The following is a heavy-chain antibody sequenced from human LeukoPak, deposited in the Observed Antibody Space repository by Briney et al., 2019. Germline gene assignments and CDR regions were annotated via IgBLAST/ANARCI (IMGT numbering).Heavy chain of an antibody. CDR3: ARALYSGSYVLGY. CDR1: GYTFTSYG. Sequence: GASVTVSFTASGYTFTSYGISWVRQAPGQGLEWMGWISAYNGNTNYAQKLQGRVTMTTDTSTSTAYMELRSLRSDDTAVYYCARALYSGSYVLGYWGQGTLVTVSS. CDR2: ISAYNGNT. D-gene: IGHD1-26*01. J-gene: IGHJ4*02. V-gene: IGHV1-18*01.